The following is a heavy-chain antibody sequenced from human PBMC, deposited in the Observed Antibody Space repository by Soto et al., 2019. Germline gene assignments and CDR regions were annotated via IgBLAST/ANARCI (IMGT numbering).Heavy chain of an antibody. CDR1: GFTYSSYG. CDR2: IKEDGSEN. Sequence: EVQLVESGGGLVQPGGSLRLSCAASGFTYSSYGMSWVRQAPGKGLEWVANIKEDGSENYYVDSVKGRLTISRDNAKNSLYLQMNSLRAEDTAVYYCAREGLKYYYESSGYVRGEDAFDIWGQGTIVTVST. D-gene: IGHD3-22*01. V-gene: IGHV3-7*03. CDR3: AREGLKYYYESSGYVRGEDAFDI. J-gene: IGHJ3*02.